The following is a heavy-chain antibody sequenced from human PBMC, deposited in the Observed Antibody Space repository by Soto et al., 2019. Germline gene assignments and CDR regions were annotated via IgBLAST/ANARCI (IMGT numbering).Heavy chain of an antibody. CDR1: GFSLSTSGVG. V-gene: IGHV2-5*02. CDR2: IYWDDDK. D-gene: IGHD3-9*01. J-gene: IGHJ4*02. CDR3: AHSLYYDILTGYYRGYYFDY. Sequence: QITLKESGPTLVKPTQTLTLTCTFSGFSLSTSGVGVGWIRQPPGKALEWLALIYWDDDKRYSPSLKSRLTHTKDTSKNLVVLTMTNRDPVDTATYYCAHSLYYDILTGYYRGYYFDYWGQETLVTVSS.